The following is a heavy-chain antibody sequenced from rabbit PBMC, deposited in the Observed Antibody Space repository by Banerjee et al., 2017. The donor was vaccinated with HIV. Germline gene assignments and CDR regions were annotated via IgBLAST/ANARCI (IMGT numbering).Heavy chain of an antibody. D-gene: IGHD6-1*01. CDR3: ARVGYAGYVYAGEYYFNL. V-gene: IGHV1S47*01. Sequence: QEQLVESGGGLVQPGGSLKLSCKASGFDFSSYGVSWVRQAPGKGLEWIAYIYPDYGSTDYASWVNGRFTISLDNAQNTVFLQMTSLTAADTATYFCARVGYAGYVYAGEYYFNLWGQGTLVTVS. CDR1: GFDFSSYG. CDR2: IYPDYGST. J-gene: IGHJ4*01.